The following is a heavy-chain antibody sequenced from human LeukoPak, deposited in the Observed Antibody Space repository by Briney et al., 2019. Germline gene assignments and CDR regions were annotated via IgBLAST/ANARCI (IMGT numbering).Heavy chain of an antibody. CDR3: ARGSTGDDY. Sequence: SVKVSCKASGGTLSSYAISWVRQAPGQGLEWMGRIIPILGIANYAQKFQGRVTITADKSTSTAYMELSSLRSEDTAVYYCARGSTGDDYWGQGTLVTVSS. V-gene: IGHV1-69*04. CDR2: IIPILGIA. CDR1: GGTLSSYA. J-gene: IGHJ4*02. D-gene: IGHD7-27*01.